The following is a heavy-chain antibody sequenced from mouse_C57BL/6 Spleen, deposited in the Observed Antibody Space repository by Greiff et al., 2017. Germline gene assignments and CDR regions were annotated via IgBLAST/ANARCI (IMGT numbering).Heavy chain of an antibody. CDR3: ARRYSGSFTGYFDV. J-gene: IGHJ1*03. V-gene: IGHV1-80*01. D-gene: IGHD1-3*01. CDR1: GYAFSSYW. Sequence: VQLQQSGAELVKPGASVKISCKASGYAFSSYWMNWVKQRPGKGLEWIGQIYPGDGDTNYNGKFKGKATLTADKSSSTAYMQLSSLTSEDSAVYFCARRYSGSFTGYFDVWGTGTTVTVSS. CDR2: IYPGDGDT.